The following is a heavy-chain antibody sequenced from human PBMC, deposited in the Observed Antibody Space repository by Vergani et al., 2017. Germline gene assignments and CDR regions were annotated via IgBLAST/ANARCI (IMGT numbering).Heavy chain of an antibody. J-gene: IGHJ6*02. CDR3: ARDRHNYVWGSYEYYYGMDG. D-gene: IGHD3-16*01. CDR1: GFTFSSYS. Sequence: EVQLVESGGGLVKPGGSLRLSCAASGFTFSSYSMNWVRQAPGKGLEWVSSISSSSSYIYYADSVKGRFTISRDKAKNPLYLQMNSLRAEDTAVYYCARDRHNYVWGSYEYYYGMDGWGQGTTVTVSS. CDR2: ISSSSSYI. V-gene: IGHV3-21*01.